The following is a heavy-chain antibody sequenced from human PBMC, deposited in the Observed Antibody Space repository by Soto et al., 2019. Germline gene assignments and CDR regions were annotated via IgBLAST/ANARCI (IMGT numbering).Heavy chain of an antibody. CDR1: GFTFSSYG. D-gene: IGHD3-16*02. CDR2: ISYDGSNK. V-gene: IGHV3-30*18. J-gene: IGHJ4*02. CDR3: AKGYVWGSYRYNYDQFDY. Sequence: PGGSLRLSCAASGFTFSSYGMHWVRQAPGKGLEWVAVISYDGSNKYYADSVKGRFTISRDNSKNTLYLQMNSLRAEDTAVYYCAKGYVWGSYRYNYDQFDYWGQGTLVTVSS.